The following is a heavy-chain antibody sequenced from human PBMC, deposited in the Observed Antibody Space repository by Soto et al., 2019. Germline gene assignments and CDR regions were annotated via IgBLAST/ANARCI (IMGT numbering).Heavy chain of an antibody. CDR1: GYTFTSYA. CDR3: ARGPNPYYFDY. J-gene: IGHJ4*02. V-gene: IGHV1-3*01. CDR2: INAGNGNT. Sequence: QVQLVQSGAEVKKPGASVKASCKTSGYTFTSYAMHWVRQAPGQRLEWMGWINAGNGNTKYSQKFQGRVTITRDTSASTAYMELSSLRSEDTAVYYCARGPNPYYFDYWDQGTLVTVSS.